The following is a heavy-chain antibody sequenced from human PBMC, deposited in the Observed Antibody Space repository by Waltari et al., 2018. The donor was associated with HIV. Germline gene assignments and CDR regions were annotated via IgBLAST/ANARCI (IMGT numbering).Heavy chain of an antibody. CDR3: EGSSALGMDV. Sequence: ELQLVESGGGLVKHGGSLRLSRSASGLTSGRYSLTWVRQAPGKGLEWVSSISSSSSYIYYADSVKGRFTISRDNAKNSLYLQMNSLRAEDTAVYYCEGSSALGMDVWGQGTTVTVSS. D-gene: IGHD1-26*01. J-gene: IGHJ6*02. V-gene: IGHV3-21*01. CDR2: ISSSSSYI. CDR1: GLTSGRYS.